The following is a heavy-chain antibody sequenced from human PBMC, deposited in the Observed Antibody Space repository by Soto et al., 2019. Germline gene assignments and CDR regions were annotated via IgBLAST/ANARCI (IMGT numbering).Heavy chain of an antibody. CDR3: ARHPTVTTFFYMDV. CDR1: CGSISSYY. Sequence: PSETLSLTCTVSCGSISSYYWSCIRQPPGKGLEWIGYIYYSGSTNYNPSLKSRVTISVDTSKNQFSLKLSSATAADTAVYYCARHPTVTTFFYMDVWGKGTTVTVSS. D-gene: IGHD4-4*01. CDR2: IYYSGST. V-gene: IGHV4-59*08. J-gene: IGHJ6*03.